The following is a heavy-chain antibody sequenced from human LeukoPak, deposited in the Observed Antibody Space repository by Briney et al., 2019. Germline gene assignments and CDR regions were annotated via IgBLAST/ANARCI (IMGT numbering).Heavy chain of an antibody. D-gene: IGHD3-3*01. CDR2: INPNSGGT. V-gene: IGHV1-2*02. CDR1: GYTFTGYY. Sequence: ASVKVSCKASGYTFTGYYMHWVRQAPGQGLEWMGWINPNSGGTNYAQKFQGRVTMTRDTSISTAYMELGRLRSDDTAVYYCARRLYYDFWSGSDAFDIWGQGTMVTVSS. CDR3: ARRLYYDFWSGSDAFDI. J-gene: IGHJ3*02.